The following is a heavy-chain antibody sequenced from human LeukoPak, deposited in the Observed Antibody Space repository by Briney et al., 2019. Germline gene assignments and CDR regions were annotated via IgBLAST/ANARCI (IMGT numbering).Heavy chain of an antibody. V-gene: IGHV3-64*01. Sequence: PGGSLTLSCAASGFTYSTFAMHWVRQAPGKGLQFVSAISRNGDSTYYANSVKGRFTISRDNSKNTLYLQMGSLRAEDMAVYYCARVRRDGSNSDYWGQGTLVTVSS. D-gene: IGHD5-24*01. CDR2: ISRNGDST. CDR3: ARVRRDGSNSDY. CDR1: GFTYSTFA. J-gene: IGHJ4*02.